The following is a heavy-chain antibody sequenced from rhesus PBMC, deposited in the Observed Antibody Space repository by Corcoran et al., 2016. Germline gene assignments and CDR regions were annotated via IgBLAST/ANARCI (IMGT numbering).Heavy chain of an antibody. V-gene: IGHV5-2*01. D-gene: IGHD2-15*01. CDR2: IGPSDSDT. CDR1: GERFNTYW. J-gene: IGHJ4*01. CDR3: AKSSCSSTYCSSDV. Sequence: EVQLVQSGGEGKRPGESLKSHCKTSGERFNTYWISGVRQVPGKGLEWMGAIGPSDSDTLYSPSFQGPVTISADKSISTTYLQWSSLKASDSATYYCAKSSCSSTYCSSDVWGQGVLVTVSS.